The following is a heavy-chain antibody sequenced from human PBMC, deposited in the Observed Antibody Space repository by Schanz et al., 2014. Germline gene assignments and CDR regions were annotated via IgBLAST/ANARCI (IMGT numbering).Heavy chain of an antibody. CDR3: AREQIMAAAGLVDY. D-gene: IGHD6-13*01. Sequence: QVPLVESGGGVVQFGRSLRLSCVASGFTFSSYGMHWVRQAPGKGLEWVAVIWYDENNKYYADSVKGRFTMSRDNSKNTLYLQMNSLRAEDTAVYYCAREQIMAAAGLVDYWGHGTLVTVSS. CDR2: IWYDENNK. V-gene: IGHV3-33*01. CDR1: GFTFSSYG. J-gene: IGHJ4*01.